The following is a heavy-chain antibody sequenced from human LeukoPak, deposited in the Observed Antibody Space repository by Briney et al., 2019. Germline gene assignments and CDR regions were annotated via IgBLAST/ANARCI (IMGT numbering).Heavy chain of an antibody. Sequence: GGSLRLSCAASGFTFSSYAMHWVRQAPGKGLEYVSAISSNGGSTYYANSVKRRFTISRDNSKNTLHLQMGSLRAEDMAVYYCARDTQNGGSFDYWGQGTLVTVSS. V-gene: IGHV3-64*01. J-gene: IGHJ4*02. CDR1: GFTFSSYA. CDR2: ISSNGGST. D-gene: IGHD1-1*01. CDR3: ARDTQNGGSFDY.